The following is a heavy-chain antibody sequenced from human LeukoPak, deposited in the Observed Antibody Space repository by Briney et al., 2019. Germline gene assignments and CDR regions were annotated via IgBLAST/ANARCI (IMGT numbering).Heavy chain of an antibody. J-gene: IGHJ6*03. CDR1: GYTFTGYY. D-gene: IGHD3-3*01. CDR2: INPNSGGT. V-gene: IGHV1-2*02. CDR3: ARGVTIFGVVITGDYYYYMDV. Sequence: ASVKVSCKASGYTFTGYYMHWVRQAPGQGLEWMGWINPNSGGTNYAQKFQGRVTMTRDTSISTAYMELSRLRSDDTAVYYCARGVTIFGVVITGDYYYYMDVWGKGTTVTVSS.